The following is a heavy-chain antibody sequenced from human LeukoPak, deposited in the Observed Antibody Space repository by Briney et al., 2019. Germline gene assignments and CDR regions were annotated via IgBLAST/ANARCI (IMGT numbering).Heavy chain of an antibody. CDR2: ISHSGST. D-gene: IGHD6-13*01. V-gene: IGHV4-59*01. J-gene: IGHJ5*02. Sequence: PSETLSLTCTVSGGSISSYYWNWIRQPPGKGLEWIGYISHSGSTNYNPSLKSRVTISLDTSKNQFSLKLSSVTAADTAVYYCARVLLAAARENWFDPWGQGTLLTVSS. CDR1: GGSISSYY. CDR3: ARVLLAAARENWFDP.